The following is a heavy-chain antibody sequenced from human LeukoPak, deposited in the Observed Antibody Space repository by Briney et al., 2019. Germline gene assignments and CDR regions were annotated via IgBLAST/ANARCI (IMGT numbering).Heavy chain of an antibody. J-gene: IGHJ4*02. CDR3: ARAPSSGWYFY. CDR2: INHSGST. D-gene: IGHD6-19*01. CDR1: GGSFSGYY. Sequence: SETLSLTCAVYGGSFSGYYWSWIRRPPGKGLEWIGEINHSGSTNYNPSLKSRVTISVDTSKNQFSLKLSSVTAADTAVYYCARAPSSGWYFYWGQGTLVTVSS. V-gene: IGHV4-34*01.